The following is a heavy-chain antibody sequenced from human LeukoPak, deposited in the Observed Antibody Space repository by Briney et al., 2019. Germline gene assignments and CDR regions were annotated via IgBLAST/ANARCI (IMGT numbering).Heavy chain of an antibody. J-gene: IGHJ5*02. CDR3: AREMRNCSGNTCYSGFDP. D-gene: IGHD2-15*01. Sequence: NPSETLSLTCTVSGGSHSNSNYYWVWIRQSPGKGLEWIGNIYYTGNTYYNPSLKSRVTISVDTSKNQFSLKLSSVTAAYTAIYYCAREMRNCSGNTCYSGFDPWGQGTLVTVSS. V-gene: IGHV4-39*02. CDR1: GGSHSNSNYY. CDR2: IYYTGNT.